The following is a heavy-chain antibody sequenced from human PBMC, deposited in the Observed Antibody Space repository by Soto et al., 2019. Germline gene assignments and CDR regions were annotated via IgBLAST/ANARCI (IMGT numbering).Heavy chain of an antibody. CDR2: IYSGGST. CDR1: GFSVSSNY. J-gene: IGHJ4*02. CDR3: ARDRGNWNDGGAFFDY. D-gene: IGHD1-20*01. Sequence: EVQLVESGGGLVQPGGSLRLSCAASGFSVSSNYMSWVRQAPGKGLEWVSVIYSGGSTYYADSVKGRFTISRDNSKNTLYLQMNSLRAEDTAVYSCARDRGNWNDGGAFFDYWGQGTLVTVSS. V-gene: IGHV3-66*01.